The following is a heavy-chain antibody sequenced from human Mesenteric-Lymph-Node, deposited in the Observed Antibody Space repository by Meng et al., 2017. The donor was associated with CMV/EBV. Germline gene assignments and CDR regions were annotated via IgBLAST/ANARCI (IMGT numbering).Heavy chain of an antibody. D-gene: IGHD3-9*01. Sequence: QVQLPQWGAGFLKPSETLSVTCAVYGGSFSGYYWNWIRQSPEKGLEWIGEINHSGSTTYNPSFTSRIIISVDTSTNQISLNMSSVTAADTAVYYCARGSSYDILTGYFDYWGQGALVTVSS. J-gene: IGHJ4*02. V-gene: IGHV4-34*01. CDR3: ARGSSYDILTGYFDY. CDR2: INHSGST. CDR1: GGSFSGYY.